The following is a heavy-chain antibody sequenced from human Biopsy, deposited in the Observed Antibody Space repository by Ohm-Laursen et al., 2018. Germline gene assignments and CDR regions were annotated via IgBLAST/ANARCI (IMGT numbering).Heavy chain of an antibody. CDR1: DGSINSNDYY. Sequence: TLSLTCTVSDGSINSNDYYWGWIRQAPGKGLEWLGSVHYSGATYYNPSLTSRATISFDTAKNQFFLKFRSATAADTAVYYCARDSGILNYGNFKYYHYYGMDVWGQGTKVTVSS. V-gene: IGHV4-39*02. D-gene: IGHD4-11*01. CDR2: VHYSGAT. J-gene: IGHJ6*02. CDR3: ARDSGILNYGNFKYYHYYGMDV.